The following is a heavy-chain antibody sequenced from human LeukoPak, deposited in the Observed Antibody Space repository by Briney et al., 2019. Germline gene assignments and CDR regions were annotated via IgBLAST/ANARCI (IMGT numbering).Heavy chain of an antibody. CDR1: GFTFSSYA. Sequence: GGSLRLSCAASGFTFSSYAMHWVRQAPGKGLEWVAVISYDGSNKYYADSVKGRFTISRDSAKNTLYLQMNSLRAEDTAVYYCTRDRFYAMDAWGQGTTVTVSS. CDR3: TRDRFYAMDA. J-gene: IGHJ6*02. V-gene: IGHV3-30-3*01. CDR2: ISYDGSNK.